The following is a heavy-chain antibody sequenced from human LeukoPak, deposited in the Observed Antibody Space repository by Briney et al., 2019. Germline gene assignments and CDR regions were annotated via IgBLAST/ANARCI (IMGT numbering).Heavy chain of an antibody. D-gene: IGHD2-15*01. CDR3: ARDGPATPRRLFDY. V-gene: IGHV1-18*01. CDR2: ISAYNGNT. CDR1: GYTFTSYG. J-gene: IGHJ4*02. Sequence: ASVKVSCKASGYTFTSYGISWVRQAAGQGLEWMGWISAYNGNTNYAQKLQGRVTMTTDTSTSTACMELRSLRSDDTAVYYCARDGPATPRRLFDYWGQGTLVTVSS.